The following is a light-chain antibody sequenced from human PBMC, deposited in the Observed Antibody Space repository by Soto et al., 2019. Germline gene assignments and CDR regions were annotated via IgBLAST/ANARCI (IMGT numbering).Light chain of an antibody. Sequence: QSVLTQPASVSGSPGQSITISCTGTSSDVGGYDYVSWYQQHPGKAPKLMIFGVSNRPSGVSNRFSGSKSGSTASLTISGLQADDEADYYCGSYTSSSTLGVFGGGTKVTVL. V-gene: IGLV2-14*01. J-gene: IGLJ2*01. CDR1: SSDVGGYDY. CDR3: GSYTSSSTLGV. CDR2: GVS.